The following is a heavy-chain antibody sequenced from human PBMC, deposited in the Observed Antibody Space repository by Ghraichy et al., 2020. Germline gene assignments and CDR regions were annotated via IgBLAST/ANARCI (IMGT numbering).Heavy chain of an antibody. CDR3: ARWTYDASGFQSWFDP. Sequence: SVKVSCRASGGVFKDHSFTWVRQAPGQGLEWLGGFIPFFGSANYGQNFRDRLTITADESTSTVYMDLSNLRTDDTAVYYCARWTYDASGFQSWFDPWGQGTLVTVSS. J-gene: IGHJ5*02. CDR1: GGVFKDHS. D-gene: IGHD3-16*01. V-gene: IGHV1-69*13. CDR2: FIPFFGSA.